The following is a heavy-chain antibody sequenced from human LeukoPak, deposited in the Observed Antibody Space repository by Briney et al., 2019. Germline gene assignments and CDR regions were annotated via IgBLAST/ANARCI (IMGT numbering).Heavy chain of an antibody. V-gene: IGHV4-4*07. D-gene: IGHD3-3*01. CDR2: IYTSGST. J-gene: IGHJ5*02. CDR3: AREDPYDFWSGYYLFDP. Sequence: KPSETLSLTCTVSGGSISSYDWSWIRQPAGKGLEWIGRIYTSGSTNYNPSLKSRVTMSVDTSKNQFSLKLSSVTAADTAVYYCAREDPYDFWSGYYLFDPWGQGTLVTVSS. CDR1: GGSISSYD.